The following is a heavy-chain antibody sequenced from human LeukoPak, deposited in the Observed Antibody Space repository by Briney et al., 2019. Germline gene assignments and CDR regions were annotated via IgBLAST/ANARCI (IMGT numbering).Heavy chain of an antibody. D-gene: IGHD3-3*01. CDR1: GFTFSSYA. V-gene: IGHV3-33*03. Sequence: GGSLRLSCAASGFTFSSYAMSWVRQAPGKGLEWVAGIWYDGSNTYYADSVKGRFTISRDNSKSTLYLQMTSLRAEDTAVYYCAKEVNDFWSGSHFDSWGQGTLVTVSS. CDR3: AKEVNDFWSGSHFDS. CDR2: IWYDGSNT. J-gene: IGHJ4*02.